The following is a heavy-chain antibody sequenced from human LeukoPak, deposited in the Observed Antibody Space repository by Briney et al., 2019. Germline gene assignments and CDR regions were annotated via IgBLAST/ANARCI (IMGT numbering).Heavy chain of an antibody. J-gene: IGHJ6*02. V-gene: IGHV3-30-3*01. CDR2: ISYDGSNK. D-gene: IGHD2-8*01. Sequence: GGSLRLSCAASGFTFSSYAMHWVRQAPGKGLDSVAVISYDGSNKYYADSVKGRFTISRDNSKNTLYLQMNSLRAEDTAVYYCARDNGGVGYFPTHYYYYGMDVWGQGTTVTVSS. CDR3: ARDNGGVGYFPTHYYYYGMDV. CDR1: GFTFSSYA.